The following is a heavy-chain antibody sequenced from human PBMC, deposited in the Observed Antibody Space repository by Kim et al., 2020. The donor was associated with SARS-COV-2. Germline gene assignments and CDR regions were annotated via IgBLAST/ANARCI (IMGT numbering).Heavy chain of an antibody. CDR3: ARECGGSWYSGSRSLFDF. J-gene: IGHJ4*01. CDR2: IYSGGST. CDR1: GFTVSNNY. D-gene: IGHD2-15*01. V-gene: IGHV3-66*01. Sequence: GGSLRLSCAASGFTVSNNYMSWVRQAPGKGLEWVSVIYSGGSTYYEDAVKGRFTISSDTSNNTLYLQINSMSSEDTAVYYCARECGGSWYSGSRSLFDFWGQEPWSPSPQ.